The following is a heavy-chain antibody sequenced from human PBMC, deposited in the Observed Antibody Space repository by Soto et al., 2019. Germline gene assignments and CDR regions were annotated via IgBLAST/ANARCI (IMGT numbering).Heavy chain of an antibody. J-gene: IGHJ4*02. D-gene: IGHD1-7*01. Sequence: GGSLRLSCATSRFTFSSYGMHWVRQAPGKGLEWVAVIWHDGETKFYADSVRGRFSVSRDDSRSTLYLHMNSLKTEDTAVYYCTKDSPFRSTDSWNCYFDYWGQGTLVTVSS. V-gene: IGHV3-33*06. CDR3: TKDSPFRSTDSWNCYFDY. CDR1: RFTFSSYG. CDR2: IWHDGETK.